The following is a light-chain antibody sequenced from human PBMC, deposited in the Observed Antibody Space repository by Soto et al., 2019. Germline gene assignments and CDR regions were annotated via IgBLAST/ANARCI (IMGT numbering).Light chain of an antibody. J-gene: IGLJ1*01. CDR1: SSDVGGYNY. Sequence: QSALTQPASVSGSPGQSITISCTGTSSDVGGYNYVSWYQQHPGKAPKLMIYEVNNRPSGVSTRFSGSKSGNTTSLTISGLQAEDAADYYCSSYTSSITYVFSSGTKLTVL. CDR2: EVN. CDR3: SSYTSSITYV. V-gene: IGLV2-14*03.